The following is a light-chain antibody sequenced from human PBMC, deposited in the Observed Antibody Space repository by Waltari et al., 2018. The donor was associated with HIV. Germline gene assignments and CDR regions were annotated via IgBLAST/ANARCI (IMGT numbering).Light chain of an antibody. CDR3: QVWDSRRDWV. CDR2: DDS. Sequence: SNVLTQPPSVSVAPGQTARLTCGGNNIGSKSVHWYQQKPGQAPVVVVFDDSDRPSGIPERFSGSNSANTATLTISTVEAGDEADYYCQVWDSRRDWVFGGGTKLTVL. V-gene: IGLV3-21*02. CDR1: NIGSKS. J-gene: IGLJ3*02.